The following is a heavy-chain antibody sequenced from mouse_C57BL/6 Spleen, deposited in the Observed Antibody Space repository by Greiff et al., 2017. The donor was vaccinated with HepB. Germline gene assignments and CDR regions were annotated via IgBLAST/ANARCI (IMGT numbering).Heavy chain of an antibody. CDR3: ARDEGLFRYFDY. J-gene: IGHJ2*01. D-gene: IGHD1-1*01. Sequence: EVKLMESGGGLVKPGGSLKLSCAASGFTFSSYAMSWVRQTPEKRLEWVATISDGGSYTYYPDNVKGRFTISRDNAKNNLYLQMSHLKSEDTAMYYCARDEGLFRYFDYWGQGTTLTVSS. V-gene: IGHV5-4*01. CDR2: ISDGGSYT. CDR1: GFTFSSYA.